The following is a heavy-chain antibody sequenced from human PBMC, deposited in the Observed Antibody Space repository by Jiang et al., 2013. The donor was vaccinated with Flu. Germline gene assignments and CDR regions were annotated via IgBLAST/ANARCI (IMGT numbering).Heavy chain of an antibody. CDR3: ARGPYSSSWFSRSNWFDP. D-gene: IGHD6-13*01. J-gene: IGHJ5*02. CDR1: GDSVSSNSAA. Sequence: QTLSLTCAISGDSVSSNSAAWNWIRQSPSRGLEWLGRTYYRSKWYNDYAVSVKSRITINPDTSKNQFSLQLNSVTPEDTAVYYCARGPYSSSWFSRSNWFDPWGQGTLVTVSS. CDR2: TYYRSKWYN. V-gene: IGHV6-1*01.